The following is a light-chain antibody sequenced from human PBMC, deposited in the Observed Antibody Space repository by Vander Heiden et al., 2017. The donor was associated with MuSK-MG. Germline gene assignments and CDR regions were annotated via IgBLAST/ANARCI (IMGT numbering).Light chain of an antibody. CDR2: WAS. CDR3: QHDDSTPNT. Sequence: DIVMTQSPGSLPVSLGERATINCKSSQSVLYSPNTKNYLAWYQQKLRQPPKLLIYWASTPESGVPDRFSGSGPRTDFTLTISSLQAEDMAVYYSQHDDSTPNTFSHATKVDIK. CDR1: QSVLYSPNTKNY. J-gene: IGKJ3*01. V-gene: IGKV4-1*01.